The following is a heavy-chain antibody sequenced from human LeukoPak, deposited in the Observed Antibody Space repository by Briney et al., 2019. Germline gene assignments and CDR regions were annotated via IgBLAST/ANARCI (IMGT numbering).Heavy chain of an antibody. J-gene: IGHJ6*02. CDR2: IYYSGST. CDR3: ARQTPYYCGGDCSYGMDV. CDR1: GGSISSYY. D-gene: IGHD2-21*02. Sequence: SESLSLTCTVSGGSISSYYWSWIRQPPGKGLDWLWYIYYSGSTNYTPSLKSRVTISVDTSKNQFSLKLSSVTAADTAVYYCARQTPYYCGGDCSYGMDVWGQGTTVTVSS. V-gene: IGHV4-59*08.